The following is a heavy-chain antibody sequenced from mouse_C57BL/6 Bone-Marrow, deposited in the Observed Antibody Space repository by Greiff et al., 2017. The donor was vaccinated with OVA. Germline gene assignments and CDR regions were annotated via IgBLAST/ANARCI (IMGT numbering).Heavy chain of an antibody. CDR1: GYTFTDYE. V-gene: IGHV1-15*01. CDR2: IDPETGGT. Sequence: VQLQQSGAELVRPGASVTLSCKASGYTFTDYEMHWVKQTPVHGLEWIGAIDPETGGTAYNQKFKGKAILTADKSSSTAYKRLRSRTSEDSAVYYCTRGYSNYYAMDYWGQGTSVTVSS. D-gene: IGHD2-5*01. CDR3: TRGYSNYYAMDY. J-gene: IGHJ4*01.